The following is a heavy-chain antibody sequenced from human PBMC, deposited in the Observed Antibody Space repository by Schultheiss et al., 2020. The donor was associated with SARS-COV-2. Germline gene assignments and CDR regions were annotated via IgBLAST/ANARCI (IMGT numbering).Heavy chain of an antibody. Sequence: SETLSLTCTVSGGSVSRDSWYWSWIRQPPGKGLEWIGYIYYSGSTSYNPSLKSRVTISADTSKNQFSLKVNSVTAADTAMYYCARDSALYLESGLDVWGQGTTVTVSS. CDR3: ARDSALYLESGLDV. V-gene: IGHV4-61*01. CDR1: GGSVSRDSWY. CDR2: IYYSGST. J-gene: IGHJ6*02. D-gene: IGHD1-1*01.